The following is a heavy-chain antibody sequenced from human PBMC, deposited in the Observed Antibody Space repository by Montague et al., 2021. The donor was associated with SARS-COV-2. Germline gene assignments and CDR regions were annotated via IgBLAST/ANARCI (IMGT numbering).Heavy chain of an antibody. CDR2: NYYSGSS. D-gene: IGHD3-22*01. Sequence: TLSLTCTVSGGSISSGCYYWSRIRPHPGKGLEWNRYNYYSGSSYYNPSLRSRVTISVDTSKNQFSLKPSSVTAADTAVYYCARVKGITVIVVVIGAFDIWGQGSMVTVSS. CDR3: ARVKGITVIVVVIGAFDI. CDR1: GGSISSGCYY. J-gene: IGHJ3*02. V-gene: IGHV4-31*03.